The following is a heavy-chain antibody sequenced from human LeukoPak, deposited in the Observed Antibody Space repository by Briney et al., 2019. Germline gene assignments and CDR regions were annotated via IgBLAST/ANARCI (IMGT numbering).Heavy chain of an antibody. D-gene: IGHD3-10*01. Sequence: GGSLRLSCAASGFTFSTYGMHWVRQAPGKGLEWVAVIWYDGSNKYYADSVKGRFTISRDNSKNTLYLQMNSLRAEDTAVYYCARNYGSGSYYPFDYWCQGTLVTVSS. J-gene: IGHJ4*02. CDR2: IWYDGSNK. CDR3: ARNYGSGSYYPFDY. CDR1: GFTFSTYG. V-gene: IGHV3-33*08.